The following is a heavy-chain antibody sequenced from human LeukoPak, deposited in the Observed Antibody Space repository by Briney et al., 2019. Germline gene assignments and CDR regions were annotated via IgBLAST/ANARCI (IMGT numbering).Heavy chain of an antibody. D-gene: IGHD5-24*01. CDR2: INPNSGGT. CDR1: GYTFTDYY. Sequence: ASVTVSCKASGYTFTDYYMHWVRQAPGQGLEGMGWINPNSGGTNYAQKFQGRVTMTRDTSISTAYMELSRLRSDDTAVYYCARDKEMATITLDYWGQGTLVTVSS. J-gene: IGHJ4*02. CDR3: ARDKEMATITLDY. V-gene: IGHV1-2*02.